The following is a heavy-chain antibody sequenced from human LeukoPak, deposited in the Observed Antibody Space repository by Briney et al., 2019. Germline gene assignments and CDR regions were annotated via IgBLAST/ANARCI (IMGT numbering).Heavy chain of an antibody. D-gene: IGHD6-13*01. J-gene: IGHJ4*02. V-gene: IGHV4-34*09. CDR2: INHSGST. Sequence: SETLSLTCAVYGGSFSGYYWSWIRQPPGKGLEWIGEINHSGSTNYNPSLKSRVTISVDTSKNQFSLKLSSVTAADTAVYYCARGLIAAAGTGIDYWGQGTLVTVSS. CDR1: GGSFSGYY. CDR3: ARGLIAAAGTGIDY.